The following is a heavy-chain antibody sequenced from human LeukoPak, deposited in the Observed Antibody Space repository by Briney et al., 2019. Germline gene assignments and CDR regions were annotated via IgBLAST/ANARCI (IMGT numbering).Heavy chain of an antibody. D-gene: IGHD6-13*01. V-gene: IGHV3-30*18. CDR3: AKEELGIAAAGPFDP. CDR2: ISYDGSNK. CDR1: GFTFSSYG. J-gene: IGHJ5*02. Sequence: PGGSLRLSCAASGFTFSSYGMHWVRQAPGKGLEWVAVISYDGSNKYYADSVKGRFTISRDNSKNTLYLQMNSLRAEDTAVYYCAKEELGIAAAGPFDPWGQGTLVTVSS.